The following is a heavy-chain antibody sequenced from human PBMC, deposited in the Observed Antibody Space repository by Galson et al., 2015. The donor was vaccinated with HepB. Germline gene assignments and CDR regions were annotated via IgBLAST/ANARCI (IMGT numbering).Heavy chain of an antibody. CDR2: ISSSGSTI. CDR3: AREGYDSSGYYYDYGMDV. J-gene: IGHJ6*02. CDR1: GFTFSSYE. V-gene: IGHV3-48*03. D-gene: IGHD3-22*01. Sequence: SLRLSCAASGFTFSSYEMNWVRQAPGKGLEWVSYISSSGSTIYYADSVKGRFTISRDSAKNSLYLQMNSLRAEDTAVYYCAREGYDSSGYYYDYGMDVWGQGTTVTVSS.